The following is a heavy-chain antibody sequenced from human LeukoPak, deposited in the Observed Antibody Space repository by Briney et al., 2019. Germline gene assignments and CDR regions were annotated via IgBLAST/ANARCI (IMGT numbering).Heavy chain of an antibody. CDR3: ARLPPPSGYYYYYGMDV. CDR2: IYYSGST. V-gene: IGHV4-59*08. J-gene: IGHJ6*02. Sequence: SETLSLTCTVSGGSISSYYWSWIRQPPGKGLEWIGYIYYSGSTNYNPSLKSRVTISVDTSKNQLSLKLSSVTAADTAVYYCARLPPPSGYYYYYGMDVWGQGTTVTVSS. CDR1: GGSISSYY.